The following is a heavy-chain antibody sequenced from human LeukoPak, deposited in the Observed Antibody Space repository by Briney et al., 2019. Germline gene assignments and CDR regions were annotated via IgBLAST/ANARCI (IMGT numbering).Heavy chain of an antibody. V-gene: IGHV3-74*01. Sequence: GGSLRLSCAASGFTFSSYWMHWVRQAPGKGPVWVSRINSDGSSTSYADSVKGRFTISRDNAKNTLYLQMNSLRAEDTAVYYCARDFLDDSSSFNWGQGTLVTVSS. CDR1: GFTFSSYW. D-gene: IGHD6-13*01. CDR3: ARDFLDDSSSFN. CDR2: INSDGSST. J-gene: IGHJ4*02.